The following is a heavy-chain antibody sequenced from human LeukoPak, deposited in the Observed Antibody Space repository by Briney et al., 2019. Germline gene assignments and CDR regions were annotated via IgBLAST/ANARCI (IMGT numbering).Heavy chain of an antibody. CDR1: GYTFTGYY. J-gene: IGHJ4*02. Sequence: ASVKVSCKASGYTFTGYYIHWVRQAPGQGLEWMGRINPNSGGTNYAQRFQGRVTMTRDTSISTAYMELSRLRSDDTAVYYCARAESSNWDAKYFFDYWAREPWSPSPQ. CDR2: INPNSGGT. CDR3: ARAESSNWDAKYFFDY. V-gene: IGHV1-2*06. D-gene: IGHD4-11*01.